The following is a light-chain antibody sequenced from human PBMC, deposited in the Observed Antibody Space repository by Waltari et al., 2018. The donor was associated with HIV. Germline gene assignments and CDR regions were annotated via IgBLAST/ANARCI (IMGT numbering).Light chain of an antibody. CDR2: EKN. V-gene: IGLV1-51*02. Sequence: QSVLTQPPSVSAAPGQKVTISCSGSGSNIGNNYVSWYQQLPGTAPKVLMFEKNKRHSGAPDRFSGSKSDTSATLAITGLQPGDEAYYYCGTWDTRLSAWVFGGGTKLSVL. CDR1: GSNIGNNY. J-gene: IGLJ3*02. CDR3: GTWDTRLSAWV.